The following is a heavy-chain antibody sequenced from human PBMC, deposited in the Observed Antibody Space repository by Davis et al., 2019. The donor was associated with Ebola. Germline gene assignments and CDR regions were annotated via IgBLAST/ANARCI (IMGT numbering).Heavy chain of an antibody. D-gene: IGHD2-2*02. CDR2: IIPIVDTP. V-gene: IGHV1-69*06. Sequence: SVKVSCKSSGDTFSSYALNWVRQAPGEGLEWMGGIIPIVDTPDYARKFQGRLTITADKSTSTAYMELTSLTSEDTAVYYCARDKIVVVPAAIVADYYYYGMDVWGQGTTVTVSS. J-gene: IGHJ6*02. CDR3: ARDKIVVVPAAIVADYYYYGMDV. CDR1: GDTFSSYA.